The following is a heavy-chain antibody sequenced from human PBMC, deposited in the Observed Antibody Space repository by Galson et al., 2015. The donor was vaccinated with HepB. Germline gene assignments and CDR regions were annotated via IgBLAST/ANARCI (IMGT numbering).Heavy chain of an antibody. Sequence: LRLSCAASGFTFSSYAMHWVRQAPGKGLEWVAVISYDGSNKYYADSVKGRFTISRDNSKNTLYLQMNSLRAEDTAVYYCARGGLEEGDWFDPWGQGTLVTVSS. CDR1: GFTFSSYA. J-gene: IGHJ5*02. D-gene: IGHD3/OR15-3a*01. CDR2: ISYDGSNK. CDR3: ARGGLEEGDWFDP. V-gene: IGHV3-30-3*01.